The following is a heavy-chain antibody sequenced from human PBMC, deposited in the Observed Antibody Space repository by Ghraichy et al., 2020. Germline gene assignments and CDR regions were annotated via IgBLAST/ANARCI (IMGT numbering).Heavy chain of an antibody. J-gene: IGHJ5*02. CDR2: INPNSGGT. D-gene: IGHD3-3*02. V-gene: IGHV1-2*02. CDR3: ARGYHFNDVKCYHWFDP. Sequence: ASVKVSCKASGYTFTDYYMHWVRQAPGQGLEWMGWINPNSGGTNYAQKFQGRVTMTRDTSINTASMELSRLRSDDTAVDYCARGYHFNDVKCYHWFDPWGQGTLVTGSS. CDR1: GYTFTDYY.